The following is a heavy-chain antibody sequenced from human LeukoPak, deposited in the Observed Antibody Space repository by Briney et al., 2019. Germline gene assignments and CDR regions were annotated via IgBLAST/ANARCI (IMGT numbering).Heavy chain of an antibody. V-gene: IGHV4-39*01. Sequence: SETLSLTCTVSGGSISSSSYYWGWIRQPPGKGLEWIGSIYYSGSTYYNPSLKSRVTISVDTSKNQFSLKPSSVTAADTAVYYCARSDYYYGSGSYLFDYYYYYGMDVWGQGTTVTVSS. CDR2: IYYSGST. CDR1: GGSISSSSYY. J-gene: IGHJ6*02. CDR3: ARSDYYYGSGSYLFDYYYYYGMDV. D-gene: IGHD3-10*01.